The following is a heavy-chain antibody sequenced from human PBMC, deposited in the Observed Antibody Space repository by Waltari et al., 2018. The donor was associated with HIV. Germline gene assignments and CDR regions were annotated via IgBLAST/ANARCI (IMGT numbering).Heavy chain of an antibody. V-gene: IGHV5-51*01. CDR2: IYPGDSAP. D-gene: IGHD3-3*01. CDR3: ARRSYYDFWSGQGAYGMDI. Sequence: EVQLVQSGAEVKKPGESLKISCKGSGYSSTSYWIGWVRQMPGKGLEWMGIIYPGDSAPRYSTSFHGQVTVAADKSISTAYPQWSSLKASDTAMYYCARRSYYDFWSGQGAYGMDIWGQGTTVTVSS. J-gene: IGHJ6*02. CDR1: GYSSTSYW.